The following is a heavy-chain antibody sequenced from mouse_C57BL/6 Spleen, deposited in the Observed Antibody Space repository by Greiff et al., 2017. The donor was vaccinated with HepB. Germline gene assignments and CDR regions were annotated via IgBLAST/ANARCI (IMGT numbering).Heavy chain of an antibody. CDR3: ARSGIYYDYDGFAY. CDR2: ILPGSGST. Sequence: QVQLKESGAELMKPGASVKLSCKATGYTFTVYWIEWVKQRPGHGLEWIGEILPGSGSTNYNEKFKGKATFTADTSSNTAYMQLSSLTTEDSAIYYCARSGIYYDYDGFAYWGQGTLVTVSA. D-gene: IGHD2-4*01. CDR1: GYTFTVYW. V-gene: IGHV1-9*01. J-gene: IGHJ3*01.